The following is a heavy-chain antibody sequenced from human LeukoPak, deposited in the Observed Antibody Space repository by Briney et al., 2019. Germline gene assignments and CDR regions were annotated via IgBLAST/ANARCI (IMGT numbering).Heavy chain of an antibody. V-gene: IGHV3-23*01. CDR2: ISGSGGST. J-gene: IGHJ4*02. CDR1: GFTFSSYA. Sequence: GGSLRLPCAASGFTFSSYAMSWVRQAPGKGLEWVSAISGSGGSTYYAGSVKGRFTISRDNSKNTLYLQMNSLRAEDTAVYYCVRQKKSHGNFDYWGQGTLVTVSS. CDR3: VRQKKSHGNFDY. D-gene: IGHD1-26*01.